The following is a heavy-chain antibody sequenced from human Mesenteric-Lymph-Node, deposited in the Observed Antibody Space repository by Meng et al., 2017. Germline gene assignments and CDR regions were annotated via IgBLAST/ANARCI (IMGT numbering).Heavy chain of an antibody. Sequence: EVHLVESGCGLVQPGGSLRLSCAVSGFTFSSYWMHWVRQAPGKGLVWVSRIISDETTTTYADSVKGRFTISRDNARNTLYLQMNSLRAEDTAVYYCATGSGYYYSYWGQGTLVTVSS. J-gene: IGHJ4*02. D-gene: IGHD3-3*01. V-gene: IGHV3-74*01. CDR2: IISDETTT. CDR1: GFTFSSYW. CDR3: ATGSGYYYSY.